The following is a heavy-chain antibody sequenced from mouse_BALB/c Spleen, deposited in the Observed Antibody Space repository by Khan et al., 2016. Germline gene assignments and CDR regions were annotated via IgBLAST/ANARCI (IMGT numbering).Heavy chain of an antibody. V-gene: IGHV9-2-1*01. J-gene: IGHJ1*01. CDR3: AGWRWLLPYWYFDV. Sequence: QIQLVQSGPELKKPGETVKISCKASGYTFTDYSMHWVKQAPGKGLKWMGWINTETGEPTYADDFKGRFALSLETSASTAYLQIHYLKYGDTVTYFCAGWRWLLPYWYFDVCGSGTSFTFSS. CDR1: GYTFTDYS. D-gene: IGHD2-3*01. CDR2: INTETGEP.